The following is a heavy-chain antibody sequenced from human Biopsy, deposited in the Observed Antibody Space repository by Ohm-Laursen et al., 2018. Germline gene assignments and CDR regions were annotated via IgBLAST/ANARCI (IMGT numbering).Heavy chain of an antibody. D-gene: IGHD3-22*01. CDR1: GYTFTGYH. V-gene: IGHV1-2*02. CDR3: TRGGYYYDSLAYYYWFDP. Sequence: ASVKVSCKASGYTFTGYHVHWVRQAPGQGLEWMGWIDTINGGTRSAQKFQGRVTMTRDTSISTAYVDLGSLRSDDTAVYYCTRGGYYYDSLAYYYWFDPWGQGTLVTVSS. J-gene: IGHJ5*02. CDR2: IDTINGGT.